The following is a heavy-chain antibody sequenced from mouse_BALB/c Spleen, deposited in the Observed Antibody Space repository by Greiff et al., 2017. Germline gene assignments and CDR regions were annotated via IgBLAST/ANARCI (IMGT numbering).Heavy chain of an antibody. V-gene: IGHV1-63*02. Sequence: QVQLQQSGAELVRPGTSVKMSCKAAGYTFTNYWIGWVKQRPGHGLEWIGDIYPGGGYTNYNEKLKGKATLTADKSSSTAYMQLSSLTSEDSAIYSCAMIIDEREFAYWGQGTLVTVSA. CDR3: AMIIDEREFAY. D-gene: IGHD2-4*01. CDR2: IYPGGGYT. CDR1: GYTFTNYW. J-gene: IGHJ3*01.